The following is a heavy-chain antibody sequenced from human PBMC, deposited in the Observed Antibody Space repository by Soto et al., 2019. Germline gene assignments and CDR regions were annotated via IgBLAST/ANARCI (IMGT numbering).Heavy chain of an antibody. Sequence: RXSGKVSFKASSGTFSSYAISWVRQAPGQGLEWMGGIIPIFGTANYAQKFQGRVTITADESTSTAYMELSSLRSEDTAVYYCARAGLEHGHFDYWGQGTLVTVSS. V-gene: IGHV1-69*13. CDR1: SGTFSSYA. J-gene: IGHJ4*02. D-gene: IGHD1-1*01. CDR3: ARAGLEHGHFDY. CDR2: IIPIFGTA.